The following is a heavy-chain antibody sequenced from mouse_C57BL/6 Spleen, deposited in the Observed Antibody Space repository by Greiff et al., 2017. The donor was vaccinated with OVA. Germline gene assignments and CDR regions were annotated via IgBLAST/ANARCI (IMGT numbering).Heavy chain of an antibody. CDR2: INPNNGGT. J-gene: IGHJ1*03. Sequence: VQLQQSGPELVKPGASVKIPCKASGYTFTDYNMDWVKQSHGKSLEWIGDINPNNGGTIYNQKFKGKATLTVDKSSSTAYMELRSLTSEDTAVYYCAVHYYGSSYGYFDVWGTGTTVTVSS. D-gene: IGHD1-1*01. V-gene: IGHV1-18*01. CDR1: GYTFTDYN. CDR3: AVHYYGSSYGYFDV.